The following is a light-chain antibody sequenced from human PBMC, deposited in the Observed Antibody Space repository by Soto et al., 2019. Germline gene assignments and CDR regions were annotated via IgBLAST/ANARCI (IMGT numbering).Light chain of an antibody. V-gene: IGKV3-15*01. CDR3: QQYSSSPS. Sequence: EIVMTQYPVTLSVSPGERATLSCRAGQSVSSNLAWYQQRPGQAPRLLIYGASTRATGVPARFTGSGSGTEFTLTISSLQFDDSAVYYCQQYSSSPSFGQGTRLEIK. CDR2: GAS. J-gene: IGKJ5*01. CDR1: QSVSSN.